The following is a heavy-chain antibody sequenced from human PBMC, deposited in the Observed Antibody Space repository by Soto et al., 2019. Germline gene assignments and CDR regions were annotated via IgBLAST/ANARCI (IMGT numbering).Heavy chain of an antibody. V-gene: IGHV3-15*07. D-gene: IGHD3-22*01. J-gene: IGHJ5*02. CDR3: TTDYQGWLLNQNWFDP. CDR1: GFTFSNAW. Sequence: PGGSLRLSCAASGFTFSNAWMNWVRQAPGKGLEWVGRIKSKTDGGTTDYAAPVKGRFTISRDDSKNTLYLQMNSLKTEDTAVYYCTTDYQGWLLNQNWFDPWGQGTLVTVSS. CDR2: IKSKTDGGTT.